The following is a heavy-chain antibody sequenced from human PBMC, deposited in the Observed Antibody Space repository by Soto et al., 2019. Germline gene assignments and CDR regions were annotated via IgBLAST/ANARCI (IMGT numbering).Heavy chain of an antibody. D-gene: IGHD4-17*01. CDR1: GFTFSDFA. CDR2: VSGNGDVT. Sequence: EVQLSESGGGLAQPGGSLRLSCEGSGFTFSDFAISWVRQAPGKGLEGVSVVSGNGDVTRYADSVKGRFATSRDNSKNPMFLQMNSLTAEDTAIYHCGKDGIQTVTFDYWGRGTLVTVSS. CDR3: GKDGIQTVTFDY. J-gene: IGHJ4*01. V-gene: IGHV3-23*01.